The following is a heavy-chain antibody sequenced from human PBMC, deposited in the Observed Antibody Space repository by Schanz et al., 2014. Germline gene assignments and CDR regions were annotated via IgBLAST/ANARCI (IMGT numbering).Heavy chain of an antibody. CDR2: ISHDGHRD. CDR1: GFTFHTYD. J-gene: IGHJ6*02. D-gene: IGHD3-10*01. V-gene: IGHV3-30-3*01. Sequence: VQLVESGGGMVQPGGSLRLSCAASGFTFHTYDMHWVRQAPGKGLEWVAQISHDGHRDFYADSVKGRFTVSRDNNWKTLSLQMNSLRSDDTAVYYCARAQGVIRLYYGVDVWGQGTTVTVSS. CDR3: ARAQGVIRLYYGVDV.